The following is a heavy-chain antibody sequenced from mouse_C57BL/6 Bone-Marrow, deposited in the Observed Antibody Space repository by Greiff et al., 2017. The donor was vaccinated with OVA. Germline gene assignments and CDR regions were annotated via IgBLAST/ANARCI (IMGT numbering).Heavy chain of an antibody. CDR1: GYTFTSYW. D-gene: IGHD1-1*01. CDR2: IHPNSGST. V-gene: IGHV1-64*01. CDR3: AKFYYYGSTH. Sequence: QVQLQPGAALVQPGASVKSSCQASGYTFTSYWMHWVKQRPGQGLEWIGMIHPNSGSTNYNEKFKSKATLTVDKSSSTAYMQLSSLTSEDSAVYYCAKFYYYGSTHWGQGTTLTVSS. J-gene: IGHJ2*01.